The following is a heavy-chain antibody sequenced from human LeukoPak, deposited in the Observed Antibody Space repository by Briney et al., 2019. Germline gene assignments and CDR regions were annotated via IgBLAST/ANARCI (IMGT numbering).Heavy chain of an antibody. CDR2: IYCSGST. J-gene: IGHJ5*02. Sequence: SETLSLTCTVSGGSISSYYWSWIRQPPGKGLEWIGYIYCSGSTNYNPSLKSRVTISVDTSKNQFSLKLSSVTAADTAVYYCARSVIPSPNWFDPWGQGTLVTVSS. V-gene: IGHV4-59*01. CDR3: ARSVIPSPNWFDP. CDR1: GGSISSYY. D-gene: IGHD2/OR15-2a*01.